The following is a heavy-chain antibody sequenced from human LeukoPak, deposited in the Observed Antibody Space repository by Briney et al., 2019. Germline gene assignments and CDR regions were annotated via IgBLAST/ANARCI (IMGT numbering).Heavy chain of an antibody. V-gene: IGHV3-30-3*01. Sequence: GGSLSLSCAASGFTFSSYVMHWVRQAPGKGLEWVAIISYDGSNKYYADSVKGRFTISRDSSRNTLYLQMNSLRAEDTAVYYCARDRIRPKRYGMDVWGQGTTVTVSS. CDR3: ARDRIRPKRYGMDV. CDR2: ISYDGSNK. J-gene: IGHJ6*02. CDR1: GFTFSSYV.